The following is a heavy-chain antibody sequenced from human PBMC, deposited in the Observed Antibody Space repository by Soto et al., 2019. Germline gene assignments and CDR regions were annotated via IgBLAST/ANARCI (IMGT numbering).Heavy chain of an antibody. CDR1: GYSFIGYF. CDR3: ARKYSSGSFDS. J-gene: IGHJ4*02. Sequence: ASVKVSCKTSGYSFIGYFLHWVRQAPGQSLEWMGWIHTGNGATKYSQKFQGRLTITRDTSASTAYMEVTSLTSEDTAVYYCARKYSSGSFDSWGQGTLVTVSS. CDR2: IHTGNGAT. V-gene: IGHV1-3*04. D-gene: IGHD6-19*01.